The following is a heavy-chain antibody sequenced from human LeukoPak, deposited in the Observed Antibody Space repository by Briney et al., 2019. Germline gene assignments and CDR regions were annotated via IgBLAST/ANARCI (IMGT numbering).Heavy chain of an antibody. CDR1: GFTFSSYA. V-gene: IGHV3-23*01. CDR2: IGAGGTFT. CDR3: ARKYGGYADY. J-gene: IGHJ4*02. D-gene: IGHD5-12*01. Sequence: PGGSLRLSCTASGFTFSSYAMNWVRQAPGKGLEWVSGIGAGGTFTYYADSVKGRFTISRDNAKNSLYLQMNSLRDEDTAVYYCARKYGGYADYWGQGTLVTVSS.